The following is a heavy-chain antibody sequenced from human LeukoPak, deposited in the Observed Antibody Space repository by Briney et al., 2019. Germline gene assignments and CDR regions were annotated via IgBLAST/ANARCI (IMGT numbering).Heavy chain of an antibody. D-gene: IGHD6-19*01. Sequence: GGSLKLSCAASGFTFSGSAVHWVRQASGKGLEWIGRIRSKINSYATVYAASVKGRFTISRDDSKNTAYLQMNSLRAEDTAVYYCARERWDSSGSGDPHEPQYYFDYWGQGTLVTVSS. CDR1: GFTFSGSA. CDR2: IRSKINSYAT. J-gene: IGHJ4*02. CDR3: ARERWDSSGSGDPHEPQYYFDY. V-gene: IGHV3-73*01.